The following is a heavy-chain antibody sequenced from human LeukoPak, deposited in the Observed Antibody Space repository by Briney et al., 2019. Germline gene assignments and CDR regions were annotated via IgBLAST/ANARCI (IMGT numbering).Heavy chain of an antibody. D-gene: IGHD6-19*01. CDR1: AYTFTSYD. J-gene: IGHJ4*02. CDR3: ARGLGIAVAGTEDY. Sequence: ASVKVSCKASAYTFTSYDINWVRQATGQGLEWMGWMNPNSGNTGYAQKFQGRVTITRNTSISTTYMELSSLRSGDTAVYYGARGLGIAVAGTEDYWGQGTLVTVSS. V-gene: IGHV1-8*01. CDR2: MNPNSGNT.